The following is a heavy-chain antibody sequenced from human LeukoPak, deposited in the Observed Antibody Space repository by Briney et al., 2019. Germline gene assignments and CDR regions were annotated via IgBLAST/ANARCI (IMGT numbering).Heavy chain of an antibody. D-gene: IGHD3-9*01. Sequence: GGSLRLSCAASGFTFSKYGMHWVRQAPGKGLEWVAVIWYDGSKQYYADSVKGRFTISRDDSRNTLYLQMNSLGAEDTAIYYCVRVGYAGYSYPGDYWGQGTLVTVSS. CDR3: VRVGYAGYSYPGDY. V-gene: IGHV3-33*08. CDR1: GFTFSKYG. J-gene: IGHJ4*02. CDR2: IWYDGSKQ.